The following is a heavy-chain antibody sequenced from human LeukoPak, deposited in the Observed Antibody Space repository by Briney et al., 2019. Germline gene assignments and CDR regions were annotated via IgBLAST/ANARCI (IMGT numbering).Heavy chain of an antibody. D-gene: IGHD3-9*01. J-gene: IGHJ4*02. Sequence: PSETLSLTCSVSGGSMNSYYWSWIRQSPGKGLEWIGYIYYSGSTNYNPSLKSRVTISIDTSRNQFSLKLSSVTAADTAVYYCARHVWLQPFDYWGQGTLVTVSS. V-gene: IGHV4-59*08. CDR3: ARHVWLQPFDY. CDR1: GGSMNSYY. CDR2: IYYSGST.